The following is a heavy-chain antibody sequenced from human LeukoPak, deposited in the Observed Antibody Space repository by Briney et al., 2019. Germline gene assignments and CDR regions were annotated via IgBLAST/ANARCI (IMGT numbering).Heavy chain of an antibody. V-gene: IGHV1-2*02. Sequence: GASVKVSCKASGYTFTGYYMHWVRQAPGQGLEWMGWINPNSGGTNYAQKFQGRVTMTRDTSISTAYMELSRLRSDDTAVYYCARDRLQVVPAAITGVLRPASDYWGQGTLVTVSS. CDR2: INPNSGGT. CDR3: ARDRLQVVPAAITGVLRPASDY. D-gene: IGHD2-2*02. CDR1: GYTFTGYY. J-gene: IGHJ4*02.